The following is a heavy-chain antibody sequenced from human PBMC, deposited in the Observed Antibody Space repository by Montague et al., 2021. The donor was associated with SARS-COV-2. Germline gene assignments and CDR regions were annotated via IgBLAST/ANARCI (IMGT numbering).Heavy chain of an antibody. D-gene: IGHD3-9*01. Sequence: SLRLSCAASGFTFSSYSMNWVRQAPGKGLEWVSSISTSSSYIYYADSVKGRFTISRDNAKNSLYLQMNSLRAEDTAVYYCARPSYYDILTGNGGLEYWGQGTLVTVSS. CDR3: ARPSYYDILTGNGGLEY. CDR2: ISTSSSYI. V-gene: IGHV3-21*01. J-gene: IGHJ4*02. CDR1: GFTFSSYS.